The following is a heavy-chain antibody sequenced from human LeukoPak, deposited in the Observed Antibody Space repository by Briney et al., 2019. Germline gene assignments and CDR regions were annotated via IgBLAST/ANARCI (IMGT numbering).Heavy chain of an antibody. CDR3: ARDLDGPENY. CDR1: GFTVSSNY. J-gene: IGHJ4*02. D-gene: IGHD3-3*01. CDR2: IYGGGTT. Sequence: GGSLRLSCAASGFTVSSNYMSWVRQAPGKGLEWVSVIYGGGTTYYSDSVKGRFTISRDNSKNMLYLQMNSLRAEDTAVYYCARDLDGPENYWGQGTLVTVSS. V-gene: IGHV3-53*01.